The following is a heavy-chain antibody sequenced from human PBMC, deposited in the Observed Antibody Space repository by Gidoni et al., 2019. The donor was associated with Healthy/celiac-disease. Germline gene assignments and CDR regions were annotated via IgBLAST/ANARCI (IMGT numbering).Heavy chain of an antibody. V-gene: IGHV4-39*01. CDR2: IYYSGST. J-gene: IGHJ4*02. D-gene: IGHD3-3*01. CDR3: ARRVYYDFWSGYWGYFDY. Sequence: QLQLQESGPGLVKPSETLSLTCTVSGGSISSSSYYWGWIRQPPGKGLEWIGSIYYSGSTYYNPSLKSRVTISVDTSKNQFSLKLSSVTAADTAVYYCARRVYYDFWSGYWGYFDYWGQGTLVTVSS. CDR1: GGSISSSSYY.